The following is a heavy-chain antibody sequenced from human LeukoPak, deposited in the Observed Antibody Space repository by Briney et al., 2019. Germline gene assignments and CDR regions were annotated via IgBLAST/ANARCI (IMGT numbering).Heavy chain of an antibody. CDR3: ARDGQLVDYEVDY. V-gene: IGHV4-38-2*02. D-gene: IGHD6-6*01. CDR2: IYHSGST. J-gene: IGHJ4*02. CDR1: GYSISSGYY. Sequence: SETLSLTCTVSGYSISSGYYWGWIRQPPGKGLEWIGSIYHSGSTYYNPSLKSRVTMSVDTSKNQFSLKLSSVTAADTAVYYCARDGQLVDYEVDYWGQGTLVTVSS.